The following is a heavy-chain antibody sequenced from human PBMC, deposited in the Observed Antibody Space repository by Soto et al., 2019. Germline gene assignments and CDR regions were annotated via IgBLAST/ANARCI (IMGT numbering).Heavy chain of an antibody. V-gene: IGHV5-10-1*01. CDR2: IDPSDSYT. Sequence: GESLKISCKGSGYSFTSYWISWVRQMPGKGLEWMGRIDPSDSYTNYSPSFQGHVTISADKSISTAYLQWSSLKASDTAMYYCARAKLLWFGELLYSPYYYGLNVWGQGTTVTVSS. CDR1: GYSFTSYW. CDR3: ARAKLLWFGELLYSPYYYGLNV. D-gene: IGHD3-10*01. J-gene: IGHJ6*02.